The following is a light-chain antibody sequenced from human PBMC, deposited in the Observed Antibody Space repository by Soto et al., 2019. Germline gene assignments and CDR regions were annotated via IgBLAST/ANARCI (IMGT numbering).Light chain of an antibody. CDR3: QQLNSFQIT. V-gene: IGKV1-9*01. Sequence: IQLTQSPSSLSASVGDRVTITCRASQHIATYLAWYQQKPGKAPKLLIYAASTLQSGVPSRFSGSGYGTDFTLTISSLQPEDFATYYCQQLNSFQITFGQGTRLEIK. CDR2: AAS. CDR1: QHIATY. J-gene: IGKJ5*01.